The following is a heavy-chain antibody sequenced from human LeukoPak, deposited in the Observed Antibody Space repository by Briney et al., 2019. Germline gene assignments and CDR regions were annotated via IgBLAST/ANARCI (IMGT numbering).Heavy chain of an antibody. V-gene: IGHV1-2*02. CDR1: GYTFTDYY. Sequence: ASVKVSCKASGYTFTDYYMHWVRQAPGQGLEWMGWINPNSGGTNYAQKFQGRVTMTRDTSISTAYMELSRLRSDDTAVYYCARRPYYYYYYMDVWGKGTTVTVSS. CDR3: ARRPYYYYYYMDV. J-gene: IGHJ6*03. CDR2: INPNSGGT.